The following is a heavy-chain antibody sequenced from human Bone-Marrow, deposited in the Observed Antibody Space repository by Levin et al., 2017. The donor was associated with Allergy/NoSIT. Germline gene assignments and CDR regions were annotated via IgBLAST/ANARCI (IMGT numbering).Heavy chain of an antibody. CDR3: AREYDILTGLPRGY. V-gene: IGHV1-2*06. CDR2: ISPDTGDT. Sequence: GESLKISCKASGYTFTDYYIQWVRQAPGQGLQWMGRISPDTGDTIYAQVFEGRLTLARDTSSSTAYMELRRLTSDDTAVYWCAREYDILTGLPRGYWGQGSLVTVSP. D-gene: IGHD3-9*01. CDR1: GYTFTDYY. J-gene: IGHJ4*02.